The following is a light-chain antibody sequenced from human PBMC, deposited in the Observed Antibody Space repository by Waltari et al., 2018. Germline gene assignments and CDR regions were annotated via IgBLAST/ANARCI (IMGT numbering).Light chain of an antibody. V-gene: IGKV3-20*01. Sequence: EIVLTQSPGPLSLSPGERAPLSCRASQSVSNTYLAWYQQKPGQAPRLLIFGTSNRATGIPDRFSGGGSGTDFTLTISRLEPEDFAMYYCQQYGKSPYTFGQGTKLEIK. J-gene: IGKJ2*01. CDR3: QQYGKSPYT. CDR1: QSVSNTY. CDR2: GTS.